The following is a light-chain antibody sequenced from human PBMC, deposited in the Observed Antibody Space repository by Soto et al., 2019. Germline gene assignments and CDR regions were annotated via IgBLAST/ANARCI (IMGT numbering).Light chain of an antibody. CDR2: AAS. Sequence: DIQLTQSPSFLSASVGDGVTITCRASQGINSHLAWFQQKPGKAPKLLTYAASTLQRGVPSRFSGSGSGTEFTLTISSLQPDDFATYYCLQVNTYPYTFGQGTKLEIK. CDR3: LQVNTYPYT. CDR1: QGINSH. J-gene: IGKJ2*01. V-gene: IGKV1-9*01.